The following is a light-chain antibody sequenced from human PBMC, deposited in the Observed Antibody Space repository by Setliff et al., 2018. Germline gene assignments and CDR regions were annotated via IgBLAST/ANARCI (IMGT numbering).Light chain of an antibody. CDR1: SSDVGGYNY. CDR3: CSYAGSYTYV. V-gene: IGLV2-11*01. CDR2: DVS. Sequence: QSALTQPRSVSGSPGQSVTISCTGTSSDVGGYNYVSWYQQHPGKAPKVMIYDVSKRPSGVPDRFSGSESGNTASLTISGLQAEDEAEYYCCSYAGSYTYVFGTGTKVTVL. J-gene: IGLJ1*01.